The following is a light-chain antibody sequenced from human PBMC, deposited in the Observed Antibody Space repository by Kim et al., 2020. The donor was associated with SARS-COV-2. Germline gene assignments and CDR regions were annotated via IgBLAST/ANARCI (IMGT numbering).Light chain of an antibody. CDR2: VKSDGGH. Sequence: QPVLTQSPSSSASLGASVKLTCTLTSGHSNYAIAWHQQRPGKGPRYLMKVKSDGGHTRGDDVPDRVSASSSGADRCLTISNLRSDDEADYYCQTWGTGMVFGGGTQLTVL. CDR1: SGHSNYA. CDR3: QTWGTGMV. J-gene: IGLJ3*02. V-gene: IGLV4-69*01.